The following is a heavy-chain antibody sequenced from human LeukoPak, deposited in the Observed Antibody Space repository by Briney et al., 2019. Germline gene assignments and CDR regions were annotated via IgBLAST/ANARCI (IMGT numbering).Heavy chain of an antibody. CDR3: ARVRGYSRDF. V-gene: IGHV3-21*01. J-gene: IGHJ4*02. Sequence: KTGGSLRLSCAASGFTFSSYTMNWVRQAPGKGLDWVSSITGDNAHIFYADSVQGRFTISRDNAINSLYLQMSGLTAEDTAVYYCARVRGYSRDFWGQGTLVTVSS. CDR1: GFTFSSYT. CDR2: ITGDNAHI. D-gene: IGHD5-12*01.